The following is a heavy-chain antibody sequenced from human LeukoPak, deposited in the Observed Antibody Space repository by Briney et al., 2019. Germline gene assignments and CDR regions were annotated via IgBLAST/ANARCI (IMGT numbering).Heavy chain of an antibody. Sequence: SVTVSCKASGCTFTSYTISWVRQAPGQGLEWMGWIVPSLGLTNHAQKFQGRVTVTADKSTSTAYMELSSLRSEDTGVYYCARGPYDFWSGYRFDYWGQGTLVTVSS. J-gene: IGHJ4*02. V-gene: IGHV1-69*10. CDR1: GCTFTSYT. CDR2: IVPSLGLT. CDR3: ARGPYDFWSGYRFDY. D-gene: IGHD3-3*01.